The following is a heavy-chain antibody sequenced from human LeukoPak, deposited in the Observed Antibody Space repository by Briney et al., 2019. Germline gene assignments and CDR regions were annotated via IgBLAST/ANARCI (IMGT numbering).Heavy chain of an antibody. CDR3: ARLRALAGYSSGYDAFDI. D-gene: IGHD6-19*01. Sequence: NPSETLSLTCTVSGGSISSSSYYWGWLRQPPGKGLEWIGSIYYSGSTYYYPSLKSRLTISVDTSKNQFSLKLSSVTAADTAVYYCARLRALAGYSSGYDAFDIWGQGTMVTVSS. V-gene: IGHV4-39*01. CDR1: GGSISSSSYY. J-gene: IGHJ3*02. CDR2: IYYSGST.